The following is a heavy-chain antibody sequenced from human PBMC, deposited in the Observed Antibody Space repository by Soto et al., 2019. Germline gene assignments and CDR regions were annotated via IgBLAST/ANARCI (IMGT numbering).Heavy chain of an antibody. V-gene: IGHV4-59*01. Sequence: SETLSLTCTVSGGSISGSYWSWIRQPPGKGLEWIGYMYYSGSTNYNPSLKSRVTISVDTSKNQFSLKMSSVTAADTAVYYCARLATRYYFDYWGQGTLVTVSS. CDR1: GGSISGSY. CDR3: ARLATRYYFDY. D-gene: IGHD1-1*01. J-gene: IGHJ4*02. CDR2: MYYSGST.